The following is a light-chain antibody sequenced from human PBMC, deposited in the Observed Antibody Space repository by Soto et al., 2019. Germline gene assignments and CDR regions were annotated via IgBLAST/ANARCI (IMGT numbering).Light chain of an antibody. CDR3: QQSFTIPYT. CDR1: QSISNY. Sequence: DIQMTQSPSSLSASVGDRVTITCRASQSISNYLNWYQQKPGKAPKLLIYAASSLQSGVPSRFSGSVSGTDFTLTISSLQPEDFATYYCQQSFTIPYTFGLGTKLEIK. CDR2: AAS. V-gene: IGKV1-39*01. J-gene: IGKJ2*01.